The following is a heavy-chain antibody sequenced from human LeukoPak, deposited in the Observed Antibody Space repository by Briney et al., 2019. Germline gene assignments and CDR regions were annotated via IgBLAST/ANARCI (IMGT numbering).Heavy chain of an antibody. J-gene: IGHJ4*02. D-gene: IGHD3-9*01. CDR2: IYYGGST. Sequence: SETLPLTCTVSGGSISSYYWSWIRQPPGKGLEWIGYIYYGGSTNYNPSLKSRVTISVDTSKNQFSLKLSSVTAADTAVYYCASLLRYFDWLHFDYWGQGTLVAVSS. V-gene: IGHV4-59*01. CDR1: GGSISSYY. CDR3: ASLLRYFDWLHFDY.